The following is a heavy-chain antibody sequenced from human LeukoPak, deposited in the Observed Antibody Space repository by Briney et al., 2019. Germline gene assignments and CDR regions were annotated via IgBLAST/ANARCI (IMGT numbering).Heavy chain of an antibody. D-gene: IGHD6-19*01. J-gene: IGHJ4*02. Sequence: ASVKVSCKASGYTFTGYYMHWVRQAPGQGLEWMGWINPNSGGTNYAQKFQGWVTMTRDTSISTAYMELSRLRSDDTAVYYCARGRYSSGWYHSARFDYWGQGTLVTVSS. CDR1: GYTFTGYY. CDR2: INPNSGGT. V-gene: IGHV1-2*04. CDR3: ARGRYSSGWYHSARFDY.